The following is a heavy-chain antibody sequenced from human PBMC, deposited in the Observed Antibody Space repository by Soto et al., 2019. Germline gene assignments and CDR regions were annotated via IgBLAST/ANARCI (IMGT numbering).Heavy chain of an antibody. CDR3: TTGSVEGY. J-gene: IGHJ4*02. CDR1: GFTISSAW. CDR2: IKTKSQGETT. D-gene: IGHD1-26*01. V-gene: IGHV3-15*07. Sequence: EVHLVESGGGLVKPGGSLGLSCAVSGFTISSAWMNWVRQAPGKGLEWVGRIKTKSQGETTDYPAPVKGRFTISRDDSENTLSLQMNSLKIEDTAVYYCTTGSVEGYWGQGALVTVSS.